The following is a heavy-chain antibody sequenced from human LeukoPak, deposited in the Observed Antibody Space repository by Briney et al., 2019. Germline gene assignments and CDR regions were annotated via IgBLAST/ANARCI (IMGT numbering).Heavy chain of an antibody. CDR1: GFPFSTYS. V-gene: IGHV3-64*01. Sequence: GGSLRLSCAASGFPFSTYSMHWVRQAPGKGLEYVSAISSNGGSTFYANSVRGRFTISRDNSKNTVYLQMGSLRAEDMAVYYCARDGAYGDYDYWGEGTLVTDSS. J-gene: IGHJ4*02. CDR2: ISSNGGST. CDR3: ARDGAYGDYDY. D-gene: IGHD4-17*01.